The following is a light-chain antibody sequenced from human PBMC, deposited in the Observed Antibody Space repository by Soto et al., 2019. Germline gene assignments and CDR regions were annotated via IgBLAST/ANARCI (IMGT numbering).Light chain of an antibody. CDR1: QYISDF. CDR3: QQSYTTPLT. J-gene: IGKJ4*01. CDR2: AAS. Sequence: DIQMTQSPSSLSASVGDRVTITCRASQYISDFLNWYQQKPGKAPVILIYAASTLQSGVPSRFNGGGSETNFTLITSSLQPEDFATYYCQQSYTTPLTFGGGTKVDIK. V-gene: IGKV1-39*01.